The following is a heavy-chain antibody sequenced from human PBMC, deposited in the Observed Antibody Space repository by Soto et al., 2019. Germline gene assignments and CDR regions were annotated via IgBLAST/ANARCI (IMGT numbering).Heavy chain of an antibody. Sequence: VQLVQSGAEVKKPGESLRISCKGSGYSFTSYWISWVRQMPGKGLEWMGRIDPSDSYTNYSPSSQGHVTISADKSISPPYLQWSSLKASDTAMYYCASHPYGDGSHFDSWVQGPLVTVSS. CDR2: IDPSDSYT. D-gene: IGHD4-17*01. J-gene: IGHJ4*02. V-gene: IGHV5-10-1*01. CDR3: ASHPYGDGSHFDS. CDR1: GYSFTSYW.